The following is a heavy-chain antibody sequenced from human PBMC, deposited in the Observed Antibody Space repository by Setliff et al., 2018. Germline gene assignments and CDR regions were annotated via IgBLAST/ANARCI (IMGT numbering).Heavy chain of an antibody. Sequence: PSETLSLTCTVSGGSIDSSFWNWIRQSPEKGLEWIGYKPTRGDTNSNPSLRSRLTMSVDTSKSQFSLNLTSVTAADTAIYFCARAVDSSGYFPFWYFDLWGRGTLVTVSS. CDR3: ARAVDSSGYFPFWYFDL. J-gene: IGHJ2*01. CDR2: KPTRGDT. CDR1: GGSIDSSF. V-gene: IGHV4-59*01. D-gene: IGHD3-22*01.